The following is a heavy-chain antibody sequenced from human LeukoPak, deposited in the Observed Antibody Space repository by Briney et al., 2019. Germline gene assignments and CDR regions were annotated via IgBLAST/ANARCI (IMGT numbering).Heavy chain of an antibody. Sequence: SETLSLTCAVYGGSFSGYYWSWIRQPPGKGLEWIGEINHRGSTNYNPSLKSRVTVSLDTSKNQFSLKLSSVTAADTAVYYCARAPGAALDWGQGTLVSISS. CDR3: ARAPGAALD. V-gene: IGHV4-34*01. J-gene: IGHJ4*02. D-gene: IGHD2-15*01. CDR2: INHRGST. CDR1: GGSFSGYY.